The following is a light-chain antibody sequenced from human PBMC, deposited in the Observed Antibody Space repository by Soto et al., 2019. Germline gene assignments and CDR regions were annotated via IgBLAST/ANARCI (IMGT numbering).Light chain of an antibody. CDR3: QQRRNWPLT. CDR2: DAS. J-gene: IGKJ4*01. CDR1: QSVSSY. Sequence: EIVLTQSPATLSLSPGERATLSCRASQSVSSYLAWYQQKPGQAPRLLISDASNRATGIPAGFSGSGSGTDFTLTISSLEPEDFAVYYCQQRRNWPLTFGGGTKVEIK. V-gene: IGKV3-11*01.